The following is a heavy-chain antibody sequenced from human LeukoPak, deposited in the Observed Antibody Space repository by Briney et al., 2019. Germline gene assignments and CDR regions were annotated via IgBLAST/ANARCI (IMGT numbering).Heavy chain of an antibody. D-gene: IGHD1-26*01. V-gene: IGHV3-23*01. Sequence: GGSLRLSCKASGFTFATYTMSWVRQAPGQGLEWVSAISESGGSTFYADSVKGRFTISRDNSKNTLYLQMNSLRAEDTAVYYCARGIVGVYYYYYYMDVWGKGTTVTVSS. CDR2: ISESGGST. CDR1: GFTFATYT. J-gene: IGHJ6*03. CDR3: ARGIVGVYYYYYYMDV.